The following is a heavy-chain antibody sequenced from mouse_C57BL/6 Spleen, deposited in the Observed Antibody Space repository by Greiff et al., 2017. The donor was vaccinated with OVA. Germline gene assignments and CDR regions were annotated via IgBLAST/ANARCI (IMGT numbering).Heavy chain of an antibody. D-gene: IGHD4-1*01. CDR2: ISNGGGST. CDR1: GFTFSDYY. J-gene: IGHJ2*01. Sequence: DVKLVESGGGLVQPGGSLKLSCAASGFTFSDYYMYWVRQTPEKRLEWVAYISNGGGSTYYPDTVKGRFTISRDNAKNTLYLQMSRLKSEDTAMYYCARSNWDYFDYWGQGTTLTVSS. CDR3: ARSNWDYFDY. V-gene: IGHV5-12*01.